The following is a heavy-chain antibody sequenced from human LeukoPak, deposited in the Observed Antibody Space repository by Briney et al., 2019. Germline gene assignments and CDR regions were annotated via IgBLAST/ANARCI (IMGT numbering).Heavy chain of an antibody. CDR1: GFTFSSYA. CDR2: ISGSGGST. CDR3: AKDGVEGYSYGRYFDY. D-gene: IGHD5-18*01. J-gene: IGHJ4*02. V-gene: IGHV3-23*01. Sequence: SGGSLRLSCAASGFTFSSYAMSWVRQAPGKGLEWVSAISGSGGSTYYADSVKGRSTISRDNSKNTLYLQMNSLRAEDTAVYYCAKDGVEGYSYGRYFDYWGQGTLVTVSS.